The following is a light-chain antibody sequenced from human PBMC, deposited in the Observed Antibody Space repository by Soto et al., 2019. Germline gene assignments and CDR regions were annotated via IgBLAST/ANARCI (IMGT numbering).Light chain of an antibody. CDR2: NVS. V-gene: IGKV3-11*01. CDR1: QSVSSY. Sequence: EIVLTQSPATLSLSPVERATRSCRASQSVSSYLAWYQQKPGQAPRLLIYNVSKRATGIPARFSGSGTGTDFTLTISSLEPEDFAVYFCQQRSSWPTFGQGTKVDIK. J-gene: IGKJ1*01. CDR3: QQRSSWPT.